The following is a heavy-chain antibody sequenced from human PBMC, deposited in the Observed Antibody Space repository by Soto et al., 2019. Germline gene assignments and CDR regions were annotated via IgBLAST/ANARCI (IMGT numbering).Heavy chain of an antibody. CDR3: ASAAETAVAGTFWFDP. D-gene: IGHD6-19*01. CDR1: GFSLSTSGVG. CDR2: IYWNDDK. V-gene: IGHV2-5*01. Sequence: QITLKESGPTLVKPTQTLTLTCTFSGFSLSTSGVGVGWIRQPPGKALEWLALIYWNDDKRYSPSLKSRLTSTKETSKNQGVLTMTNMDPVDTATYSCASAAETAVAGTFWFDPWGQGTLVTVSS. J-gene: IGHJ5*02.